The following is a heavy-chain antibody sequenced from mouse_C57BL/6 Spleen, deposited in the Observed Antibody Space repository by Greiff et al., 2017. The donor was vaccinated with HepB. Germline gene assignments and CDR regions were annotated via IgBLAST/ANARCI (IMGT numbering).Heavy chain of an antibody. CDR3: ERRWWGGFDY. CDR2: IDPSDSET. J-gene: IGHJ4*01. Sequence: QVQLQQPGAELVRPGSSVKLSCKASGYTFTSYWMHWVKQRPIQGLEWIGNIDPSDSETHYNQKFKDKATLTVDKSSSTAYMQRRSLTYEDSAVYYCERRWWGGFDYWGQGTSVTVSS. V-gene: IGHV1-52*01. D-gene: IGHD1-1*02. CDR1: GYTFTSYW.